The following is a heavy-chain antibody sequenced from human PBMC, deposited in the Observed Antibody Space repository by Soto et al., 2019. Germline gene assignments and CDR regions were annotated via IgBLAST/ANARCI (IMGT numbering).Heavy chain of an antibody. CDR2: IYPGDSDT. V-gene: IGHV5-51*01. Sequence: GESLKISCKGSGYSFTSYWIGWVRQMPGKGLEWMGIIYPGDSDTRYSPSFQGQVTISADKSISTAYLQWSSLKASDTAMYYCARLVVVAPYYYYMDVWGKGTTVTVSS. CDR3: ARLVVVAPYYYYMDV. CDR1: GYSFTSYW. D-gene: IGHD2-15*01. J-gene: IGHJ6*03.